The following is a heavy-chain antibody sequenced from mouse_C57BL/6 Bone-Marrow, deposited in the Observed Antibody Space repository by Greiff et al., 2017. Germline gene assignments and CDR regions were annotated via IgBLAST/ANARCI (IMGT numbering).Heavy chain of an antibody. CDR2: INPGSGGT. CDR3: ARRYYGSIPYAMDY. V-gene: IGHV1-54*01. J-gene: IGHJ4*01. D-gene: IGHD1-1*01. Sequence: VQVVESGAELVRPGTSVKVSCKASGYAFTTYLIEWVKQRPGQGLEWIGVINPGSGGTNYTEKFKGKATLTADKSSSTAYMQLSSLTSEDSAVYFWARRYYGSIPYAMDYWGQGTSVTVSS. CDR1: GYAFTTYL.